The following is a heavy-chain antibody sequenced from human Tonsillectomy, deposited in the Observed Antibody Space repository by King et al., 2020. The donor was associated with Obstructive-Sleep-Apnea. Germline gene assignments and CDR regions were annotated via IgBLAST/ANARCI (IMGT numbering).Heavy chain of an antibody. Sequence: VQLVESGGGVVQPGRSLRLSCAASGFTFSSYGMHWVRQAPGKGLEWVAVISYDGSNEYYVDSVKGRFTISRDNSKNTLYLQMNSLRAEDTAVYYCAKDSSFFGELLSGSWFDPWGQGTLVTVSS. J-gene: IGHJ5*02. CDR1: GFTFSSYG. D-gene: IGHD3-10*01. V-gene: IGHV3-30*18. CDR3: AKDSSFFGELLSGSWFDP. CDR2: ISYDGSNE.